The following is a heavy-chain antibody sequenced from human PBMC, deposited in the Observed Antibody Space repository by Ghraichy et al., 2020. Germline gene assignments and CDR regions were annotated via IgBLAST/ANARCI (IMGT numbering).Heavy chain of an antibody. J-gene: IGHJ4*02. V-gene: IGHV3-21*01. CDR3: ARAIGYCSGGSCYHDY. D-gene: IGHD2-15*01. CDR1: GFTFSSYS. Sequence: GGSLRLSCAASGFTFSSYSMNWVRQAPGKGLEWVSSISSSSSYIYYADSVKGRFTIPRDNAKNSLYLQMNSLRAEDTAVYYCARAIGYCSGGSCYHDYWGQGTLVTVSS. CDR2: ISSSSSYI.